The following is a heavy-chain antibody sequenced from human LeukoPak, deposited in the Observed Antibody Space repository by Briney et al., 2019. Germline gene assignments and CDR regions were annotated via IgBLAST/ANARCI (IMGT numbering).Heavy chain of an antibody. CDR2: MNPNSGNT. D-gene: IGHD2-15*01. CDR1: GYTFTSYD. V-gene: IGHV1-8*01. J-gene: IGHJ4*02. CDR3: ARGQHCSDGSCYSERSDY. Sequence: ASVKVSCKASGYTFTSYDINWVRQATGQGLEWMGWMNPNSGNTGYAQKFQGRVTMTRNTSISTAYMELSSLRSEDTAVYYCARGQHCSDGSCYSERSDYWGQGTLVTVSS.